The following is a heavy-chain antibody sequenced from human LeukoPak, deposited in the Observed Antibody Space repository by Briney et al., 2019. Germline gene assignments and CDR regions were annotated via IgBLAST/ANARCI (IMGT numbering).Heavy chain of an antibody. D-gene: IGHD3-22*01. CDR3: ASGYYDSSGYRS. V-gene: IGHV1-69*13. CDR2: IIPIFGTA. J-gene: IGHJ4*02. Sequence: SVKVSCTASGYTFTGYYMHWVRQAPGQGLEWMGGIIPIFGTANYAQKFQGRVTITADESTSTAYMELSSLRSEDTAVYYCASGYYDSSGYRSWGQGTLVTVSS. CDR1: GYTFTGYY.